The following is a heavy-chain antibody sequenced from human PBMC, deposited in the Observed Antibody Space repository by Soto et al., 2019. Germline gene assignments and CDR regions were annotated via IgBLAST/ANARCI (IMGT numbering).Heavy chain of an antibody. D-gene: IGHD3-10*01. CDR2: IYYSGST. CDR3: ARHGSYYGSGSYYNPFDY. J-gene: IGHJ4*02. Sequence: SETLSLTCTVSGGSISSSSYYWGWIRQPPGKGLEWIGSIYYSGSTYYNPSLKSRVTISVDTSKNQFSLKLSSVTAADTAVYYCARHGSYYGSGSYYNPFDYWGQGTLVTVSS. V-gene: IGHV4-39*01. CDR1: GGSISSSSYY.